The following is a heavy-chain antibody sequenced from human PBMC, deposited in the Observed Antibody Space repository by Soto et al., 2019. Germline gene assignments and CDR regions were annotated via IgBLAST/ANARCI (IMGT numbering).Heavy chain of an antibody. CDR3: ARALPPYYDSMDV. CDR1: GGTFSSYA. J-gene: IGHJ6*02. Sequence: SVKVSCKASGGTFSSYAISWVRQAPGQGLEWMGGIIPIFGTANYAQKFQGRVTITADESTSTASMELSSRRSEDTAVYYCARALPPYYDSMDVWGQGTMVTVSS. CDR2: IIPIFGTA. V-gene: IGHV1-69*13.